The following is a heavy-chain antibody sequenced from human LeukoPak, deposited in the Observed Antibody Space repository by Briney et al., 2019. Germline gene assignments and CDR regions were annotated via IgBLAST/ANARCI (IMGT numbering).Heavy chain of an antibody. CDR2: IYYIVST. D-gene: IGHD2-2*01. J-gene: IGHJ4*02. CDR3: ARARGYCSSTSCSLDFGY. CDR1: GGSISRYY. Sequence: SETLSLTCTVSGGSISRYYWSWIRQPPGKGLEWIGYIYYIVSTNYNPSLKSRVTISVDTSKNQFSLRLSSVTAADTAVYYCARARGYCSSTSCSLDFGYWGQGTLVTVSS. V-gene: IGHV4-59*01.